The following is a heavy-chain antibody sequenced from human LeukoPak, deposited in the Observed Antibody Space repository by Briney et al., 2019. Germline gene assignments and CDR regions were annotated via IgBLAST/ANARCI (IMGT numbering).Heavy chain of an antibody. Sequence: SETLSLTCAVYGGSFSGYYWSWIRQPPGKGLEWIGEINHRGSTNYNPSLESRVTISVDTSKNQFSLKLSSVTAADTAVYYCARSSSKIAAAGKYCDYWGQGTLVSVSS. CDR3: ARSSSKIAAAGKYCDY. J-gene: IGHJ4*02. V-gene: IGHV4-34*01. CDR1: GGSFSGYY. D-gene: IGHD6-13*01. CDR2: INHRGST.